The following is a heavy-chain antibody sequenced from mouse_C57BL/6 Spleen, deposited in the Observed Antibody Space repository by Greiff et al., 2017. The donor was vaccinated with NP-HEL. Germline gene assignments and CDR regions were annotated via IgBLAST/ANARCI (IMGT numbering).Heavy chain of an antibody. CDR1: GYTFTSYW. CDR3: AKAYRKYANWYFDV. V-gene: IGHV1-59*01. Sequence: QVQLQQSGAELVRPGTSVKLSCKASGYTFTSYWMHWVKQRPGQGLEWIGVIDPSDSYTNYNQKFKGKATLTVDTSSSTAYMQLSSLTSEDSAVYDCAKAYRKYANWYFDVWGTGTTVTVSS. J-gene: IGHJ1*03. D-gene: IGHD2-5*01. CDR2: IDPSDSYT.